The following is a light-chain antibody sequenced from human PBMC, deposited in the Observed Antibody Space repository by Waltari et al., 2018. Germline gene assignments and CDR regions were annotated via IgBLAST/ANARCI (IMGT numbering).Light chain of an antibody. CDR2: GAS. Sequence: EIVMTQSPATLSVSPGESATLSCRASQSVNSNLAWYQQTPCQAPRHLIHGASTRATGIPARFSGSGSGTEFTLTISSLQSEDFAVYYCQQYNNWPPGAFGQGTKVEIK. V-gene: IGKV3-15*01. J-gene: IGKJ1*01. CDR1: QSVNSN. CDR3: QQYNNWPPGA.